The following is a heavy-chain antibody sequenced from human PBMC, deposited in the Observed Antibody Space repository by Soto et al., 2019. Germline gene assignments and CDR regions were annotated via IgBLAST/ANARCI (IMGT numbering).Heavy chain of an antibody. Sequence: EVQLLESGGGLVHPGGSLRLSCAASGFTFSSYAMSWVRQAPGKGLEWVSAISGSGGSTYYADSVKGRFTISRDNSKNTLYLQMNSLRAEDTAVYYCAKDSSYYYDSSGLYWGQGTLVTVSS. CDR3: AKDSSYYYDSSGLY. CDR1: GFTFSSYA. V-gene: IGHV3-23*01. CDR2: ISGSGGST. D-gene: IGHD3-22*01. J-gene: IGHJ4*02.